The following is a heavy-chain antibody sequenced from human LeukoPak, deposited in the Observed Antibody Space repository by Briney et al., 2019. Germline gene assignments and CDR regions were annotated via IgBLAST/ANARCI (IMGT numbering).Heavy chain of an antibody. J-gene: IGHJ6*03. CDR3: ARDGDVAAAGYYYYYYMDV. CDR2: ISFDGNNK. V-gene: IGHV3-30-3*01. CDR1: GFTFISYA. D-gene: IGHD6-13*01. Sequence: GGSLRLSCAASGFTFISYAMHWVRQAPGKGLEWVAVISFDGNNKNYADSVKGRFTISRDNSKNTLYLQMNSLRAEDTAVYYCARDGDVAAAGYYYYYYMDVWGKGTTVTVSS.